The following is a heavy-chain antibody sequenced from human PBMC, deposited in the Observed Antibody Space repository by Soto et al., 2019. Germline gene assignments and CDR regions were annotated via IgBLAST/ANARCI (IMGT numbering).Heavy chain of an antibody. CDR1: GDPITSGGFY. V-gene: IGHV4-31*03. CDR2: IYYSGVT. D-gene: IGHD3-10*01. Sequence: QVQLQESGPGLVKPSETLSLTCTLSGDPITSGGFYWTWIRQHPAKGLEWIGYIYYSGVTYYNPSLTSRATISVDTSKNQFSLNLSSVSAADTAMYYCARDLRGRRSGRFDPGGQGTLVTVSS. J-gene: IGHJ5*02. CDR3: ARDLRGRRSGRFDP.